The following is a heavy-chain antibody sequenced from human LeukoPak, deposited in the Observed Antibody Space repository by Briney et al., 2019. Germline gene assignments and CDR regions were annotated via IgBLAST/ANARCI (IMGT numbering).Heavy chain of an antibody. V-gene: IGHV1-69*13. CDR1: GYTFTSYA. Sequence: SVKVSCKASGYTFTSYAMNWVRQAPGQGLEWMGGIIPIFGTASYAQKFQGRVTITADESTSTAYMELSSLRSEDTAVYYCARGSIDPLLWFGDRGNYYYMDVWGKGTTVTVSS. CDR3: ARGSIDPLLWFGDRGNYYYMDV. J-gene: IGHJ6*03. D-gene: IGHD3-10*01. CDR2: IIPIFGTA.